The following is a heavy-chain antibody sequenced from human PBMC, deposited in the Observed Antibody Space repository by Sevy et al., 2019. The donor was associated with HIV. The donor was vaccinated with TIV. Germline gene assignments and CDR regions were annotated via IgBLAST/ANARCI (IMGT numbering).Heavy chain of an antibody. D-gene: IGHD6-13*01. V-gene: IGHV3-23*01. Sequence: GGSLRLSCAASGFTFSSYAMSWVRQAPGKGLEWVSAISGSGGSTCYADSVKGRFTISRDNSKNTLYLQMNSLRAEDTAVYYCAKRSSSSWYYIGYWGQGTLVTVSS. J-gene: IGHJ4*02. CDR1: GFTFSSYA. CDR2: ISGSGGST. CDR3: AKRSSSSWYYIGY.